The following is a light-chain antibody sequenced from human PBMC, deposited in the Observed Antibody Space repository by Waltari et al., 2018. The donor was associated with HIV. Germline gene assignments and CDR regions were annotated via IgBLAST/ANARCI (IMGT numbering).Light chain of an antibody. Sequence: SSSATPGQGVTISCSGRRAHIGSNSVNWYQQFSGEAPKLLIYYNDQRPSGVPDRFSGSKSGTSASLAFSGLQSEDEADYYCETWDSSLNAVVFGGGTKLTVL. CDR3: ETWDSSLNAVV. CDR1: RAHIGSNS. CDR2: YND. J-gene: IGLJ2*01. V-gene: IGLV1-44*01.